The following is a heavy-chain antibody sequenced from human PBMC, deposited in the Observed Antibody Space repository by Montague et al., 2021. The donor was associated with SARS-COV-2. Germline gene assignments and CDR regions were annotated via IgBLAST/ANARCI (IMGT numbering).Heavy chain of an antibody. V-gene: IGHV4-39*01. CDR1: GDSFNSPKYY. D-gene: IGHD3-10*01. J-gene: IGHJ3*02. Sequence: SETLSLTCTVSGDSFNSPKYYCAWLRPPTGKGLEWIGSSYYSGTTYPNPTLRSQVTMSVDTSKTQFSLKMNSVTAADTAFYYCARGSYGSGSYHAFDIWSQGTVVAVSS. CDR2: SYYSGTT. CDR3: ARGSYGSGSYHAFDI.